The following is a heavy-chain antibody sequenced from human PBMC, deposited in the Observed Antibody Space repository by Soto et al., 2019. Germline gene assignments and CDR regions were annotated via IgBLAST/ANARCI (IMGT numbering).Heavy chain of an antibody. CDR1: GFTFSSYG. CDR3: ARGLGRSGSYSFFQH. D-gene: IGHD3-10*01. Sequence: QVQLVESGGGVVQPGRSLRLSCAASGFTFSSYGMHWVRQAPGKGLEWVAVIWYDGSNKYYADSVKGRFTISRDNSKNTLYLQMNSLRAEDTAVYYCARGLGRSGSYSFFQHWGQGTLVTVSS. CDR2: IWYDGSNK. J-gene: IGHJ1*01. V-gene: IGHV3-33*01.